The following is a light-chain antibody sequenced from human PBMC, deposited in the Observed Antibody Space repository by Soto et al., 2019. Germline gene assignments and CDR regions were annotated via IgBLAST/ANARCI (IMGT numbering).Light chain of an antibody. CDR1: HSDIGSNY. J-gene: IGLJ2*01. CDR3: GSWDSSLFVGV. Sequence: QSVLTQPPSVSAAPGQKVTISCSGRHSDIGSNYVSWYKQVPGTAPKLLIYENDRRPAGVPDRFSGSKSGTSATLGITGLQTGDEADYYCGSWDSSLFVGVFGGGTKLTVL. CDR2: END. V-gene: IGLV1-51*01.